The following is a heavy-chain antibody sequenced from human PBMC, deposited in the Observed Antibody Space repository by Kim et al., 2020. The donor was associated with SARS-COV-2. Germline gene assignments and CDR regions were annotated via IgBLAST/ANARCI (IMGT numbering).Heavy chain of an antibody. Sequence: GGSLRLSCVASGFTFRNAWMSWVRQAPGKGLEWVGRIKSSNDGAITDYAAPVKGRFTISRDDSKNTQYLQMNSLKTEDTGVYYCSPYCEGSGADYWGQGTLVTVSS. D-gene: IGHD3-22*01. CDR2: IKSSNDGAIT. CDR1: GFTFRNAW. V-gene: IGHV3-15*01. CDR3: SPYCEGSGADY. J-gene: IGHJ4*01.